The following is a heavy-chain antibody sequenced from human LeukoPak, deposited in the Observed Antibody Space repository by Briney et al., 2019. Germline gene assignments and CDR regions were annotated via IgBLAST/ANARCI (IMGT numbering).Heavy chain of an antibody. V-gene: IGHV1-18*01. CDR1: GYTFTSYG. J-gene: IGHJ4*02. Sequence: GASVKVSCKASGYTFTSYGISWVRQAPGQGLEWMGWISPYNGNTNYAQNLKGRVTMTTDTSTSTAYMDLRSLRSDDTAVYYCARGLKAGPADYWGQGTLVTVSS. CDR3: ARGLKAGPADY. CDR2: ISPYNGNT.